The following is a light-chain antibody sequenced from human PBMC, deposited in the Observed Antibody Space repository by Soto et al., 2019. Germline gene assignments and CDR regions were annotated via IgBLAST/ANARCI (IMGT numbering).Light chain of an antibody. CDR3: SSYAGSSTYV. V-gene: IGLV2-8*01. CDR1: SSDVGAYQY. J-gene: IGLJ1*01. Sequence: QSALTQPPSASGSPGQSVTISCTGTSSDVGAYQYVSWYQQHPGKAPKLMIYEVNKRPSGVPDRFSGSRSGSTASLTVSGLQAEDEADYYCSSYAGSSTYVFGTGTKLTVL. CDR2: EVN.